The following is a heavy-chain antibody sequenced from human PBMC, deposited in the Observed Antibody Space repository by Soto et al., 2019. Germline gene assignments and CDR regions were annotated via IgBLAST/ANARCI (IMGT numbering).Heavy chain of an antibody. Sequence: EVQLVESGGVLVQPGGSLRLSCAASGFTFSNFGMNWVRQAPGKGLDWISFIPRSGTIYYADSVRGRFTISRDNAKNSLYLQMNSLRDWDTALYYCVSDNEGADYWGQGTLVTVSS. CDR1: GFTFSNFG. D-gene: IGHD2-8*01. CDR2: IPRSGTI. J-gene: IGHJ4*02. CDR3: VSDNEGADY. V-gene: IGHV3-48*02.